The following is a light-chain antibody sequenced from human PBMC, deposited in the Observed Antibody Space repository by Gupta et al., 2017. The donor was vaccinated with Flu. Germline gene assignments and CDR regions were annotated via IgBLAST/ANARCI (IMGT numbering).Light chain of an antibody. CDR1: QGVSSN. J-gene: IGKJ1*01. CDR3: QQYNDWPA. V-gene: IGKV3-15*01. CDR2: GAS. Sequence: EIVMTQSPAPLSVSPGERATLSCRASQGVSSNLAWYQQKRGQAPRLLIYGASIRATGIPARFIGSGSGTEFTLTISSLQSEDFAVYHCQQYNDWPAFGQGTKVEIK.